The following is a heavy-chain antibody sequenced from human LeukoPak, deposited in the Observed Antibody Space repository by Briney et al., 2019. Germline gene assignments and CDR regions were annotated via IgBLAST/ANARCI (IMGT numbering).Heavy chain of an antibody. CDR3: ARIPRQGYYYDSSGYSYDAFDI. Sequence: KPSETLSLTCAVYGGSFSGYYWSWIRQPPGKGLEWIGEINHSGSTNYNPSLKSRVTISVDTSKNQFSLKLSSVTAADTAVYYCARIPRQGYYYDSSGYSYDAFDIWGQGTMVTVSS. J-gene: IGHJ3*02. V-gene: IGHV4-34*01. D-gene: IGHD3-22*01. CDR2: INHSGST. CDR1: GGSFSGYY.